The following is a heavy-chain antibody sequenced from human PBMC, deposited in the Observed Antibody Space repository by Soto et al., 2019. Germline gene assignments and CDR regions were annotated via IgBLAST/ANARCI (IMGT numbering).Heavy chain of an antibody. V-gene: IGHV4-4*02. CDR3: ARRSGTIFY. CDR2: IFHSGST. J-gene: IGHJ4*02. D-gene: IGHD1-1*01. Sequence: QIQLQESGPGLVKPSGTLSLTCAVSSGSISSLNWWSWVRQPPGKGLEWIGEIFHSGSTNYNPSLKSRVDMSVDKSKNQFSLKVFSVTPADTALYFCARRSGTIFYWGRGTLVIVS. CDR1: SGSISSLNW.